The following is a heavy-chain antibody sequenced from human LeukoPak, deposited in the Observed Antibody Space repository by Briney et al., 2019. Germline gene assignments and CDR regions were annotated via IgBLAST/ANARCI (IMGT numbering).Heavy chain of an antibody. D-gene: IGHD6-19*01. CDR3: ARVIPVAGYYYYGMDV. J-gene: IGHJ6*02. V-gene: IGHV3-21*06. CDR2: ISSSGSYI. Sequence: PGGSLRLSCAASGFSFSSYEMNWVRQAPGKGLEWVSSISSSGSYIYYADSLKGRFTVSRDNAKNSLYLQMNSLRAGDTAVYYCARVIPVAGYYYYGMDVWGQGTTVTVSS. CDR1: GFSFSSYE.